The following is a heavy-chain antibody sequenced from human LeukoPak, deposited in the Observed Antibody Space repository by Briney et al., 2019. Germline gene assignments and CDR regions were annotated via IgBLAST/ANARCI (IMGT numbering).Heavy chain of an antibody. CDR2: IYHSGDT. CDR3: ARETSLAGFASGLGFNY. CDR1: GGSISSSNW. V-gene: IGHV4-4*02. D-gene: IGHD6-19*01. J-gene: IGHJ4*02. Sequence: SETLSLTCTVSGGSISSSNWWSWVRQPPGKGLEWIGEIYHSGDTNYNPSLKSRVTISVDKSKNQFSLKLSSVTAADTATYYCARETSLAGFASGLGFNYWGQGILVTVSS.